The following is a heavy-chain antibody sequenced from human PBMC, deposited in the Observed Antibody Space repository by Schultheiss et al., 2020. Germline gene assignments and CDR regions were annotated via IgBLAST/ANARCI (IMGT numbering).Heavy chain of an antibody. V-gene: IGHV4-59*01. J-gene: IGHJ3*02. CDR3: AREGRRWLQSGEERDAFDI. Sequence: SETLSLTCAVYGGSFSGYYWSWIRQPPGKGLEWIGYIYYSGSTYYNPSLKSRVTISVDTSKNQFSLKLSSVTAADTAVYYCAREGRRWLQSGEERDAFDIWGQGTMVTVSS. D-gene: IGHD5-24*01. CDR2: IYYSGST. CDR1: GGSFSGYY.